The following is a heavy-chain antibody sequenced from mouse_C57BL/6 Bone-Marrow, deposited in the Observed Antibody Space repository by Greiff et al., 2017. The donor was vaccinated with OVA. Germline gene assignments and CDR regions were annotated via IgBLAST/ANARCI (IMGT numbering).Heavy chain of an antibody. CDR3: ARGGYYYGSSYWYFDV. J-gene: IGHJ1*03. CDR2: ISYDGSN. V-gene: IGHV3-6*01. D-gene: IGHD1-1*01. CDR1: GYSITSGYY. Sequence: ESGPGLVKPSQSLSLTCSVSGYSITSGYYWNWIRQFPGNKLEWMGYISYDGSNNYNPSLKNRISITRDTSKNQFFLKLNSVTTEDTATHYCARGGYYYGSSYWYFDVWGTGTTVTVSS.